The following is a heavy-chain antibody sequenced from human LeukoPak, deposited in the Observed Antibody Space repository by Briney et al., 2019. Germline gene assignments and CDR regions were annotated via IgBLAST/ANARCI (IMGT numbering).Heavy chain of an antibody. J-gene: IGHJ4*02. D-gene: IGHD1-26*01. V-gene: IGHV4-59*01. Sequence: PSETLSLTCTVSGGSISSYYWTWIRQPPGKGLEWIGYIYYTGSTNYNSSLKSRVTMSVDTSKNQFSLKLSPVTAADTAVYYCAREQGAPPAFFDYWGQGTLVTVSS. CDR1: GGSISSYY. CDR2: IYYTGST. CDR3: AREQGAPPAFFDY.